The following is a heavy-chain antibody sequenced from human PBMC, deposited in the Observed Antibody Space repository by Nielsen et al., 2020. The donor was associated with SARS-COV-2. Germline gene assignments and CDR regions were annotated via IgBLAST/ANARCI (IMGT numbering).Heavy chain of an antibody. V-gene: IGHV1-24*01. J-gene: IGHJ6*02. CDR3: ARDLVAARDYYYYGMDV. D-gene: IGHD2-15*01. Sequence: ASVKVSCKVSGYTLTELSMHWVRQAPGKGLEWMGGFDPEDGETNYAQKFQGRVTITADESTSTAYMELSSLRSEDTAVYYCARDLVAARDYYYYGMDVWGQGTTVTVSS. CDR2: FDPEDGET. CDR1: GYTLTELS.